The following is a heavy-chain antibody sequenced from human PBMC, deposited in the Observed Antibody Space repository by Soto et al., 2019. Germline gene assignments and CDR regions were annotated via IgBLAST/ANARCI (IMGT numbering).Heavy chain of an antibody. D-gene: IGHD6-19*01. J-gene: IGHJ6*03. V-gene: IGHV3-64*01. CDR2: ISSNGVGT. Sequence: EVQLVESGGGLVQPGGALRRSCAAAGFTFSNYAMDWVRQAPGKVLEYVSGISSNGVGTYYANSVKDRFTISRDNSKNTLSLQMGSLRAEDMAVYYCASREQSDYYYMDVWGKGTSVTVSS. CDR1: GFTFSNYA. CDR3: ASREQSDYYYMDV.